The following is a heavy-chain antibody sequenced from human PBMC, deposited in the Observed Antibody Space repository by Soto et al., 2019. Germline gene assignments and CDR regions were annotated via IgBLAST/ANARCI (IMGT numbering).Heavy chain of an antibody. J-gene: IGHJ6*03. D-gene: IGHD3-3*01. CDR3: ARYYDFWSGFYYMDV. V-gene: IGHV4-39*01. Sequence: SETLSLTCTVSGGSISSSSYYWGWIRQPPGKGLEWIGSIYYSGSTYYNPSLKSRVTISVDTSKNQFSLKLSSVTAADTAVYYCARYYDFWSGFYYMDVWGKGTTVTVSS. CDR2: IYYSGST. CDR1: GGSISSSSYY.